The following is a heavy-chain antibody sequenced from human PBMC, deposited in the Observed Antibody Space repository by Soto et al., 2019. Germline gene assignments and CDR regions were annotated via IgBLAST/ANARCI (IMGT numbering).Heavy chain of an antibody. V-gene: IGHV4-59*01. D-gene: IGHD4-17*01. CDR3: ARASALYGDYGY. CDR2: IYYSGNT. J-gene: IGHJ4*02. Sequence: SETLSLTCTVSGGSLSSYYWTWIRQPPGKGLEWIGYIYYSGNTNYNPSLKSRVTISVDTSKNQFSLKLSSVTAADTAVYYCARASALYGDYGYWGQGTLVTVSS. CDR1: GGSLSSYY.